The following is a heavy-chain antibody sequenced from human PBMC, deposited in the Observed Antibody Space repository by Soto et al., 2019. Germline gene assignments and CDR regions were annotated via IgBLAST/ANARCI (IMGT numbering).Heavy chain of an antibody. J-gene: IGHJ6*02. V-gene: IGHV4-31*03. CDR1: GGSISSGGYY. CDR3: ARYKMVVAATFYYYYGMDV. CDR2: IYYSGST. D-gene: IGHD2-15*01. Sequence: SETLSLTCTVSGGSISSGGYYWSWIRQHPGKGLEWIGYIYYSGSTYYNPSLKSRVTISVDTSKNQFSLKLSSVTAADTAVYYCARYKMVVAATFYYYYGMDVWGQGTTVTVS.